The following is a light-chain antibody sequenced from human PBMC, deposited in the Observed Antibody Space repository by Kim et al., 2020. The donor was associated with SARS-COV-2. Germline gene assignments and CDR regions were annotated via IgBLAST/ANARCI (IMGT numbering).Light chain of an antibody. J-gene: IGKJ4*01. Sequence: DVQMTQSPSAMSASIGDRVTITCRASQVISNYLAWFQQKPGKGPKRLIYAASSLQGGVPSRFSGSGSGTEFTLTISSLQPEDFATYFCLQHNVYPLTFGGGTKVDIK. CDR1: QVISNY. V-gene: IGKV1-17*03. CDR3: LQHNVYPLT. CDR2: AAS.